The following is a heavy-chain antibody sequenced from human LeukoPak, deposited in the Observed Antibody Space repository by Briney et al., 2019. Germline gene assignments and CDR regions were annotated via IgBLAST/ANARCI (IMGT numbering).Heavy chain of an antibody. CDR1: GFTFSSYS. J-gene: IGHJ4*02. CDR3: ARGGITTVRGVMVY. D-gene: IGHD3-10*01. Sequence: GRSLRLSCAASGFTFSSYSMRWVRLAPSKWLGWVAVISYDGSNKYYADSVKGRFTISRDNSKNTLYLQMNSLRAEDTAVYYCARGGITTVRGVMVYWGQGTLVTVSS. V-gene: IGHV3-30*04. CDR2: ISYDGSNK.